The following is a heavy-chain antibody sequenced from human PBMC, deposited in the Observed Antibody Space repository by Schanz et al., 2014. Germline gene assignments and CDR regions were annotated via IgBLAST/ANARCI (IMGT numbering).Heavy chain of an antibody. CDR1: GGTFNSYT. CDR2: IIPILGIA. V-gene: IGHV1-69*09. CDR3: ARDGGELVRGVIEGVNHYYYGMDV. Sequence: QVQLIQSGAEVKKPGASVKVSCTASGGTFNSYTINWVRQAPGQGLEWMGRIIPILGIANYAQKFQGRVTITADRATSTAYMELSSLRSEDTAVYYCARDGGELVRGVIEGVNHYYYGMDVWGQGTTVTVS. J-gene: IGHJ6*02. D-gene: IGHD3-10*01.